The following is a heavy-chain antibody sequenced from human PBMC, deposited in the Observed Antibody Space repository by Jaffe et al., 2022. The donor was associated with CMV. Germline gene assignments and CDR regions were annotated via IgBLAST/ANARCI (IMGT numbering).Heavy chain of an antibody. J-gene: IGHJ6*02. CDR1: GGSFSGYY. V-gene: IGHV4-34*01. CDR3: ARPGYGGTLYGMDV. CDR2: IDHSGST. D-gene: IGHD4-17*01. Sequence: QVQLQQWGAGLLKPSETLSLTCAVYGGSFSGYYWTWIRQPPGKGLEWIGEIDHSGSTNYNPSLKSRVTISIDTSKNQFSLRLTSVTAADTAVYYCARPGYGGTLYGMDVWGRGTTVTVSS.